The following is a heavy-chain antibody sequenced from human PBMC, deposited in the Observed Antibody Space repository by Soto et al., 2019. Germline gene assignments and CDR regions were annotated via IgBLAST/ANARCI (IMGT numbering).Heavy chain of an antibody. V-gene: IGHV3-73*02. J-gene: IGHJ5*02. CDR2: MRSKVNTYET. D-gene: IGHD6-6*01. CDR1: GFTFSGSA. CDR3: TRFSMDSSSGAFDP. Sequence: EVQLVESGGDLVQPGGSLKVSCAASGFTFSGSAIHWVRQASGKGLGWVGSMRSKVNTYETAYSASVKGRFSISRDDSKNTEDLEMNSLKTEDTAVYYCTRFSMDSSSGAFDPWGQGTLVAVSS.